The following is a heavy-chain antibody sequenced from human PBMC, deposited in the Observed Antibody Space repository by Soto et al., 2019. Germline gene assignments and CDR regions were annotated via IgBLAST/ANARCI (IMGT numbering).Heavy chain of an antibody. J-gene: IGHJ4*02. CDR3: ARHKILGGHWEVDY. D-gene: IGHD1-26*01. Sequence: SETLSLTCTVSGGSISSYYWSWIRQPPGKGLEWIGYIYYSGSTNYNPSLKSRVTISVDTSKNQFSLKLSSVTAADTAVYYCARHKILGGHWEVDYWGQGTLVTVSS. CDR2: IYYSGST. V-gene: IGHV4-59*08. CDR1: GGSISSYY.